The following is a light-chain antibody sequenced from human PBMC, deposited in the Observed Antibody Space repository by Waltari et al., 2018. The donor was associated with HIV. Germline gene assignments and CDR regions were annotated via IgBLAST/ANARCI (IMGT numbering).Light chain of an antibody. Sequence: DIQMTQSPSSLPASVGDRVTITCRASQNINSYLNWYQQKPREAPQLLSSGASSLQSGVPSRVSGSGAGTHFTLTINSSRPEECASYYCQQRYSLPRTFGGGTTVRIK. J-gene: IGKJ4*02. CDR2: GAS. V-gene: IGKV1-39*01. CDR3: QQRYSLPRT. CDR1: QNINSY.